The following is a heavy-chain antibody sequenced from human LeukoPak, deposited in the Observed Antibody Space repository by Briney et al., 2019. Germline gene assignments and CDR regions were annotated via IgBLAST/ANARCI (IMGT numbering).Heavy chain of an antibody. D-gene: IGHD3-10*01. CDR1: GFTFSSYG. V-gene: IGHV3-30*18. CDR3: AKSLVVRGVVISPYDY. J-gene: IGHJ4*02. Sequence: PGRSLRLSCAASGFTFSSYGMHWVRQAPGKGLEWVAVISYDGSNKYYADSVKGRFTISRDNSKNTLYLQMNSLRAEDTAVCYCAKSLVVRGVVISPYDYWGQGTLVTVSS. CDR2: ISYDGSNK.